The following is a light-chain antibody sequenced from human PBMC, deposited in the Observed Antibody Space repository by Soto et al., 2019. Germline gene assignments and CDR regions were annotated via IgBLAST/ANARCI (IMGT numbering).Light chain of an antibody. CDR3: CSYAGSPTYV. Sequence: QSALTQPASVSGSPGQSITISCTGTSSDVGSYNLVSWYQQHPGKAPQLMIYGGSKRPSGVSNRFSGSKSGNTASLTISGLQAEDEADYYCCSYAGSPTYVFGTGTKVTVL. J-gene: IGLJ1*01. V-gene: IGLV2-23*01. CDR2: GGS. CDR1: SSDVGSYNL.